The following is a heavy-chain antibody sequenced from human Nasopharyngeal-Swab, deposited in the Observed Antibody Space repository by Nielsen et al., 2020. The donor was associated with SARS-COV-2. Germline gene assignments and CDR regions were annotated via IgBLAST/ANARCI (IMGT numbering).Heavy chain of an antibody. V-gene: IGHV3-21*01. D-gene: IGHD3-3*01. CDR3: SRDGLDYDFWSAYFMDV. CDR2: ISSSSTYI. Sequence: GGSLRLSCAASGFTFSNYNMNWVRQAPGKGLEWVSSISSSSTYIYYADSVKGRFTISRDNTKNSLSLQMNSLRVDDTAVYFWSRDGLDYDFWSAYFMDVWGQGTTVIVSS. J-gene: IGHJ6*02. CDR1: GFTFSNYN.